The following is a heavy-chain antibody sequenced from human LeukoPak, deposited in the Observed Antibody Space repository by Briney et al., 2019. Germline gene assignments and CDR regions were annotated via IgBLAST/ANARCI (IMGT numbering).Heavy chain of an antibody. V-gene: IGHV3-9*01. CDR3: AKDRGYSSSWGDY. CDR2: ISWNSGNI. D-gene: IGHD6-13*01. J-gene: IGHJ4*02. Sequence: PGGSLRLSCAASGFTFDDYAMHWVRQAPGKGLEWVSGISWNSGNIGYADSVKGRFTISRDNSKNTLYLQMNSLRAEDTAVYYCAKDRGYSSSWGDYWGQGTLVTVSS. CDR1: GFTFDDYA.